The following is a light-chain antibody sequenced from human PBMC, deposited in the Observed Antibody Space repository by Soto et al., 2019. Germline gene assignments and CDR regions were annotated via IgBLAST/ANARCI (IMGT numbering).Light chain of an antibody. CDR1: SSDVGGYND. CDR3: SSYAGSNNLV. CDR2: EVT. J-gene: IGLJ7*01. V-gene: IGLV2-8*01. Sequence: QSALTQPPSASGSPGQSVTISCTGTSSDVGGYNDFCWYQQHPADAPKLMVYEVTKRPSGVPDRFSGSKSGNTASLTGSGRQAEDEAYYYCSSYAGSNNLVFGGGTQLTVL.